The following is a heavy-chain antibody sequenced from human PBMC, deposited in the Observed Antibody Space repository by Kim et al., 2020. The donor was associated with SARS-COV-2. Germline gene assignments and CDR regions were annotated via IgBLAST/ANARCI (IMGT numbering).Heavy chain of an antibody. J-gene: IGHJ4*02. D-gene: IGHD5-12*01. Sequence: GGSLRLSCADSGFTFSNYWMTWVRQAPGKGLEWVANIKQDGIEKYYLDSVKGRFTISRDNAKNSLYLQMNSLRAEDTAVYYCARDRGHIGYDLYDYWGRG. V-gene: IGHV3-7*01. CDR3: ARDRGHIGYDLYDY. CDR1: GFTFSNYW. CDR2: IKQDGIEK.